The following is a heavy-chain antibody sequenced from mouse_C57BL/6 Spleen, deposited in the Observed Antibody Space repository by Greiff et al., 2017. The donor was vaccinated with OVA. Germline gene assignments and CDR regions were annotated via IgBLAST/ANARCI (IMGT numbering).Heavy chain of an antibody. J-gene: IGHJ3*01. V-gene: IGHV1-55*01. Sequence: VQLQQPGAELVKPGASVKMSCKASGYTFTSYWITWVKQRPGQGLEWIGDIYPGSGSTYYNEKFKSKATLTVDTSSSTAYMQLSSLTSEDSAVYYCARQHYSNAWFAYWGQGTLVTVSA. CDR2: IYPGSGST. D-gene: IGHD2-5*01. CDR3: ARQHYSNAWFAY. CDR1: GYTFTSYW.